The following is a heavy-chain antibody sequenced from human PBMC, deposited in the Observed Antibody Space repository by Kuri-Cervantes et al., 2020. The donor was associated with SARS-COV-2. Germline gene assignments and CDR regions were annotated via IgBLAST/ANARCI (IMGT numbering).Heavy chain of an antibody. Sequence: ASVKVSCKASGYTFTSYGISWVRQAPGQGLEWMGWISAYNGNTNYAQKLQGRVTMTTDTSTSTAYMELRSLRSDDTAVYYCVRDREKGYDFWSGYYTYYYYGMDVWDQGTTVTVSS. CDR2: ISAYNGNT. J-gene: IGHJ6*02. CDR3: VRDREKGYDFWSGYYTYYYYGMDV. D-gene: IGHD3-3*01. V-gene: IGHV1-18*01. CDR1: GYTFTSYG.